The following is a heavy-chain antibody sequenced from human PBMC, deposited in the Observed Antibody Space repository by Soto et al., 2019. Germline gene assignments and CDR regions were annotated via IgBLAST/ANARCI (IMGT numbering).Heavy chain of an antibody. CDR2: IYYSGST. Sequence: LSLTCTVSGGSVSSGSYYWSWIRQPPGKGLEWIGYIYYSGSTNYNPSLKSRVTISVDTSKNQFSLKLSSVTAADTAVYYCARSPYDYVWGKTGLDDYWGQGTLVTVSS. CDR3: ARSPYDYVWGKTGLDDY. V-gene: IGHV4-61*01. J-gene: IGHJ4*02. CDR1: GGSVSSGSYY. D-gene: IGHD3-16*01.